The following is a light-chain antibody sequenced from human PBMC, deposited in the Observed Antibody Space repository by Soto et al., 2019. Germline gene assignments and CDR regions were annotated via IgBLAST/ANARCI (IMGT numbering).Light chain of an antibody. CDR1: QSVTSTH. Sequence: IVLTQSPGTLSLSPGERATLSCRASQSVTSTHLAWYQQKPGQAPRLLIYDASTRATGIPARFSGSGSGTDFTLTISSLEPEDFAVYYCQQRSNWPLTFGGGTKVDIK. J-gene: IGKJ4*01. CDR2: DAS. CDR3: QQRSNWPLT. V-gene: IGKV3D-20*02.